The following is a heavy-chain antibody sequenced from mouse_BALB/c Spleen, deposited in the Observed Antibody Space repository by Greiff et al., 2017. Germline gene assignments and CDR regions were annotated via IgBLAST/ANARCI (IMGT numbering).Heavy chain of an antibody. J-gene: IGHJ4*01. CDR2: IDPSDSYT. D-gene: IGHD1-1*01. CDR1: GYTFTSYW. V-gene: IGHV1-69*02. Sequence: VQLQQPGAELVKPGASVKLSCKASGYTFTSYWMHWVKQRPGQGLEWIGEIDPSDSYTNYNQKFKGKATLTVDKSSSTAYMQLSSLTSEDSAVYYCARPHYYGSSSYAMDYWGQGTSVTVSS. CDR3: ARPHYYGSSSYAMDY.